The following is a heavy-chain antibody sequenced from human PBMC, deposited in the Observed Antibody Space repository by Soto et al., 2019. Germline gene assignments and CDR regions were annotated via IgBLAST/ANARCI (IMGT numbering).Heavy chain of an antibody. J-gene: IGHJ4*02. CDR3: ARPRGYATNYFAY. D-gene: IGHD2-2*01. CDR1: GGSISSSSYY. V-gene: IGHV4-39*01. CDR2: IYYSGST. Sequence: QLQLQESDPGLEKPSETLSLTCTVSGGSISSSSYYWVWIRQPPGKGLEWIGSIYYSGSTYYNPSLKSRVTISVDTSKNQFSLKLSSVTAADTAVYYCARPRGYATNYFAYWGQGTLVTVSS.